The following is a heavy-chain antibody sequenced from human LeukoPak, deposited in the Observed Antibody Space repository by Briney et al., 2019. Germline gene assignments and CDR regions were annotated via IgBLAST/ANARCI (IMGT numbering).Heavy chain of an antibody. Sequence: PGGSLRLSCAASGFTFDDYAMHWVRQAPGKGLEWVSGISWNSGSIGYADSVKGRFTLSRDNAKNSLYLQMNSLRAEDTALYYCAKGSRGYCSSTSCYATMYYFDYWGQGTLVTVSS. CDR1: GFTFDDYA. CDR3: AKGSRGYCSSTSCYATMYYFDY. CDR2: ISWNSGSI. J-gene: IGHJ4*02. D-gene: IGHD2-2*01. V-gene: IGHV3-9*01.